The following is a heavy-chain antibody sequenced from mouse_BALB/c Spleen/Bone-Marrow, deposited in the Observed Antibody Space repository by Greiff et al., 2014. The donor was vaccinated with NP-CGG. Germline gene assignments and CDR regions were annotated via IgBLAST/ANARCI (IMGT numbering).Heavy chain of an antibody. J-gene: IGHJ2*01. CDR1: GFNIKDTY. D-gene: IGHD3-1*01. CDR3: ARTPRATFYFDY. CDR2: IDPANGNT. Sequence: EVQLQQSGAELVKPGASVKLSCTASGFNIKDTYMHWVKQRPEQGLEWIGRIDPANGNTKYDPKFQGKATITADTSSNTAYLQLFSLTSEDTAVYYCARTPRATFYFDYWGQGTTLTVSP. V-gene: IGHV14-3*02.